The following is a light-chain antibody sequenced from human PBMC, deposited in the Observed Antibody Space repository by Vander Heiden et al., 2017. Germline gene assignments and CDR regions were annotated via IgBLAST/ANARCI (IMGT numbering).Light chain of an antibody. CDR1: QGIKNY. V-gene: IGKV1-6*01. J-gene: IGKJ1*01. CDR2: AAS. Sequence: AIQMTQSPSSLSASVGDRVTITCRASQGIKNYLGWYQQKPGKAPNLLIYAASSLQSGVPSRFSGSGSGTDFTLIISSLQPEDFATYYCLQDHSYPRTFGQGTKVDIK. CDR3: LQDHSYPRT.